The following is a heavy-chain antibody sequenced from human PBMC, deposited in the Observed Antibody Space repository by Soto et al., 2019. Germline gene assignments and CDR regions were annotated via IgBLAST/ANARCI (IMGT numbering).Heavy chain of an antibody. CDR1: GGTFSSDS. CDR3: WRKWVGESTLDL. CDR2: IIPMVGTA. V-gene: IGHV1-69*12. D-gene: IGHD3-10*01. J-gene: IGHJ4*02. Sequence: QVQLVQSGAEVKKPGSSVKVSCKASGGTFSSDSFSWVRQAPGQGLEWMGGIIPMVGTANYAQKFQGRVTITADESTGTGYKGVSSLITEEPAVYLRWRKWVGESTLDLWGQGTLVTVSS.